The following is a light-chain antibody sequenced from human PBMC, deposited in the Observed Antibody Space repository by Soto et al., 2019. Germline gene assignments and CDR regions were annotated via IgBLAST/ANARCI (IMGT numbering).Light chain of an antibody. Sequence: QSALTQPASVSGSPGQSITISCTGTSSDVGGYNYVSWYQQHPGKAPKLMSYDVSNRPSGVSNRFSGSKSGNTASLTISGLQAEDEADYYCSSYTSSILFGGGTKVTVL. CDR2: DVS. CDR1: SSDVGGYNY. CDR3: SSYTSSIL. V-gene: IGLV2-14*01. J-gene: IGLJ2*01.